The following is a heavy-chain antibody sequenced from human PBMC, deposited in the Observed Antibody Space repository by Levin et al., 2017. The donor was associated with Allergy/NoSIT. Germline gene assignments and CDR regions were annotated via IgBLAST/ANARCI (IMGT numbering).Heavy chain of an antibody. CDR3: ARVRRRAGMIGDFDS. J-gene: IGHJ4*02. Sequence: KPGGSLRLSCAASGFTFSSYSMNWVRQAPGKGLEWVSSISSNSNYIYYADSVKGRFTISRDNAKNSLFLQMNSLRAEDTAVYYCARVRRRAGMIGDFDSWGRGTLVTVSS. CDR1: GFTFSSYS. D-gene: IGHD6-19*01. V-gene: IGHV3-21*01. CDR2: ISSNSNYI.